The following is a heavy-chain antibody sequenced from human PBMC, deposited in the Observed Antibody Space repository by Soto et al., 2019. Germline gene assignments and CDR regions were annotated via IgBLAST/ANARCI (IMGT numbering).Heavy chain of an antibody. D-gene: IGHD3-22*01. CDR1: GDSVSSNSAA. J-gene: IGHJ3*02. CDR2: TYYRSKWYN. Sequence: PSQTLSLTCAISGDSVSSNSAAWNWIRQSPSRGLEWLGRTYYRSKWYNDYAVSVKSRITINPDTSKNQFSLQLNSVTPEDTAVYYCARDLPNYYDSSGYPENHDAFDIWGQGTMVTVS. CDR3: ARDLPNYYDSSGYPENHDAFDI. V-gene: IGHV6-1*01.